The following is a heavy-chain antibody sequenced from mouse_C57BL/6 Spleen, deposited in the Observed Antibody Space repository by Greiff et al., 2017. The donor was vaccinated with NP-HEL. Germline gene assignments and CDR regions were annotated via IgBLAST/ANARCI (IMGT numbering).Heavy chain of an antibody. J-gene: IGHJ3*01. CDR2: IYPGSGST. D-gene: IGHD3-1*01. V-gene: IGHV1-55*01. CDR1: GYTFTSYW. CDR3: ARQAHLRGGPFAY. Sequence: QVQLQQPGAELVKPGASVKMSCKASGYTFTSYWITWVKQRPGQGLEWIGDIYPGSGSTNYNEKFKSKATLTVDTSSSTAYMQLSSLTSEDSAVYYCARQAHLRGGPFAYWGQGTLVTVSA.